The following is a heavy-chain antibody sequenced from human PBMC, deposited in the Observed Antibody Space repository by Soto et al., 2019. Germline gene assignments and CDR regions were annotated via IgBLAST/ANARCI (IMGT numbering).Heavy chain of an antibody. V-gene: IGHV5-10-1*01. Sequence: PGESLKISCKGSGYSFTNYWISWVRQMPGKGLEWMGRIDPSDSYTNYSPSFQGHVTISADKSISTAYLQWSSLKASDTAMYYCAREGYYYDSSGYYRETRLASWGQGTLVTVSS. J-gene: IGHJ5*01. CDR1: GYSFTNYW. CDR3: AREGYYYDSSGYYRETRLAS. D-gene: IGHD3-22*01. CDR2: IDPSDSYT.